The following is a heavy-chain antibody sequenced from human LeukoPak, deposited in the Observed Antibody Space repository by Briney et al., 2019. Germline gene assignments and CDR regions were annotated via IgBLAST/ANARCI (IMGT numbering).Heavy chain of an antibody. CDR3: ARGGQPNPYYYYGMDA. Sequence: PSETLSLTCTVSGGSISSYYWSWIRQPPGKGLEWIGYIYYSGSTNYNPSLKSRVTISVDTSKNQFSLKLSSVTAADTAVYYCARGGQPNPYYYYGMDAWGQGTTVTVSS. D-gene: IGHD2-2*01. CDR1: GGSISSYY. V-gene: IGHV4-59*01. CDR2: IYYSGST. J-gene: IGHJ6*02.